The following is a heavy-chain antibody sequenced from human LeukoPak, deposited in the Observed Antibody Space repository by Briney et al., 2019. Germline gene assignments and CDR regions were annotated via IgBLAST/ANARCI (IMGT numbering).Heavy chain of an antibody. Sequence: GGSLRLSCTASGFKFDDYGMTWVRQAPGKGLEWVSDINWNGDSRGYAHSVKGRFTISRDNAKNSLYLQMNSLRAEDTALYHCARERRYCSGGSCYYSKYFDYWGQGTLVTVSS. CDR1: GFKFDDYG. J-gene: IGHJ4*02. CDR2: INWNGDSR. V-gene: IGHV3-20*01. D-gene: IGHD2-15*01. CDR3: ARERRYCSGGSCYYSKYFDY.